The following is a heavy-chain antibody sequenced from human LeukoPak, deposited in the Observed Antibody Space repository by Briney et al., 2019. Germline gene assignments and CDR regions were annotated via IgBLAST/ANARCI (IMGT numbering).Heavy chain of an antibody. CDR2: IYDSGST. D-gene: IGHD6-13*01. Sequence: PSETLSLTCTVSGGSIRSSYYYWGWIRQLPGKGLEWIGSIYDSGSTYYNPSLKSRVTISLDTSKNHFSLKLTSVTAADTAVYYCARGLSAAAPPGIWGQGTMDTVSS. V-gene: IGHV4-39*07. CDR1: GGSIRSSYYY. CDR3: ARGLSAAAPPGI. J-gene: IGHJ3*02.